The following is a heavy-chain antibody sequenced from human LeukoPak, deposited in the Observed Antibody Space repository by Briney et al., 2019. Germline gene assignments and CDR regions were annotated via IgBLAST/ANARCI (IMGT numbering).Heavy chain of an antibody. D-gene: IGHD2-15*01. CDR1: GFTFSSYG. Sequence: GRSLRLSCAASGFTFSSYGMHWVRRAPGKELEWVAVISYDGSNKYYADSVKGRFTISRDNSKNTLYLQMNSLRAEDTAVYYCARDGEYCSAGCTSHSYSYGMDVWGQGSTVTVSS. CDR2: ISYDGSNK. V-gene: IGHV3-30*03. J-gene: IGHJ6*02. CDR3: ARDGEYCSAGCTSHSYSYGMDV.